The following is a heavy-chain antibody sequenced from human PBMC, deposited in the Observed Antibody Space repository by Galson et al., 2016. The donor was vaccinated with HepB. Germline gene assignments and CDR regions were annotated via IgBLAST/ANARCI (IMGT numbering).Heavy chain of an antibody. CDR3: VRDGYCSGGSCSSKFFFDY. D-gene: IGHD2-15*01. CDR1: GYSFPHFW. Sequence: QSGAEVKKPGESLKISCQASGYSFPHFWIGWVRQMPGKGLEWMGVIFPSDSDTTYNPSFEGQVTISADTSSDTVYLQWNSLKASDTAMYYCVRDGYCSGGSCSSKFFFDYWGQGPLVTVSS. V-gene: IGHV5-51*01. J-gene: IGHJ4*02. CDR2: IFPSDSDT.